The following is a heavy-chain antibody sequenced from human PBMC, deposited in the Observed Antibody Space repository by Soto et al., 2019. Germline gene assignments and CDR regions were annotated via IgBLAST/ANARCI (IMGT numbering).Heavy chain of an antibody. CDR2: ISDRGDTT. Sequence: GGSLRLSCAASGFTISSNAMYWVRQAPGKGLEWVSGISDRGDTTHYADSVKGRFTISRDTSKNTLYLQLSTLRADDTAVYYCAKDKPGTTSFDYWGQGTLVTVSS. J-gene: IGHJ4*02. V-gene: IGHV3-23*01. CDR3: AKDKPGTTSFDY. CDR1: GFTISSNA. D-gene: IGHD1-1*01.